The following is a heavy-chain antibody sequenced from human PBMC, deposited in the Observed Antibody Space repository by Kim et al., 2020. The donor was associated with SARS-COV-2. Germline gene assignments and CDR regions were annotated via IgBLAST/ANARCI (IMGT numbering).Heavy chain of an antibody. V-gene: IGHV3-30*01. D-gene: IGHD4-17*01. Sequence: SVKGRFTISRDNSKNTLYLQMNSLRAEDTAVYYCARVLVGVTTNLDAFDIWGQGTMVTVSS. CDR3: ARVLVGVTTNLDAFDI. J-gene: IGHJ3*02.